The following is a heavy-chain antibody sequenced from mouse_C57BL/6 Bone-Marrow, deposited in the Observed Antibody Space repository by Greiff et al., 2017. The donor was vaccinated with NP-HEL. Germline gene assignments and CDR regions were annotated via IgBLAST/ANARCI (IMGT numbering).Heavy chain of an antibody. CDR3: TTGVITTVVADYFDY. CDR1: GFNIKDDY. V-gene: IGHV14-4*01. D-gene: IGHD1-1*01. J-gene: IGHJ2*01. CDR2: IDPENGDT. Sequence: EVQLQQSGAELVRPGASVKLSCTASGFNIKDDYMHWVKQRPEQGLEWIGWIDPENGDTEYASKFQGKATITADTSSNTAYRQLSTLTSEDTAVYYCTTGVITTVVADYFDYWGQGTTLTVSS.